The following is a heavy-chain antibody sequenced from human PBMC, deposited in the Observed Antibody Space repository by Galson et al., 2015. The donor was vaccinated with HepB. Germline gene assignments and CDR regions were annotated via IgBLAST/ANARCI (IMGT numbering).Heavy chain of an antibody. CDR2: INHSGST. J-gene: IGHJ5*01. Sequence: SETLSLTCAVYGGSFSDSSWNWIRQPPGKGLEWIGEINHSGSTNYKPSLKSRVTMSVDTSRNQFSLKLNSVTAADTAVYYCARGGHTVATVYYWFDSWGQGTLVTVSS. V-gene: IGHV4-34*01. D-gene: IGHD5-12*01. CDR1: GGSFSDSS. CDR3: ARGGHTVATVYYWFDS.